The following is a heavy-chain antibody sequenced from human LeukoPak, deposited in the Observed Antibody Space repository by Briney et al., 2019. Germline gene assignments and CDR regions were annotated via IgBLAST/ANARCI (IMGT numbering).Heavy chain of an antibody. V-gene: IGHV3-7*01. CDR3: ARDRGSSGWYFY. CDR1: GFTFSNYW. Sequence: GGSLRLSCAASGFTFSNYWMSWVRQAPGKGLEWVANIKQDGSEKYYVDSVKGRFTISRDNAKNSLYLQMNSLRAEDTAVYYCARDRGSSGWYFYWGQGTLVTVSS. CDR2: IKQDGSEK. D-gene: IGHD6-19*01. J-gene: IGHJ4*02.